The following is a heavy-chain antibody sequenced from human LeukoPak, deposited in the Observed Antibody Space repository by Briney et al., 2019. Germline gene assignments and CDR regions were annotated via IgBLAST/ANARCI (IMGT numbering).Heavy chain of an antibody. D-gene: IGHD3-16*01. V-gene: IGHV4-59*01. CDR3: AREDAGGLFDY. J-gene: IGHJ4*02. CDR2: IYYSGST. CDR1: GGSISSYH. Sequence: PSETLSLTCTVSGGSISSYHWSGIRQPPGKGLEWIGYIYYSGSTNYNPSLKSRVTISVDTSKNQFSLKLSSVTAADTAVYYCAREDAGGLFDYWGQGTLVTVSS.